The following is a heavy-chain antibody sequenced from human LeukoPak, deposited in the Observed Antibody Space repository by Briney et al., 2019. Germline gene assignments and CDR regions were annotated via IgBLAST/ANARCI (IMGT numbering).Heavy chain of an antibody. CDR1: GYTFTSYG. CDR2: ISAYNGNT. V-gene: IGHV1-18*01. CDR3: ARDYGGAPDIVVVVAVDH. Sequence: ASVKVSCKASGYTFTSYGISWVRQAPGQGLEWMGWISAYNGNTNYAQKLQGRVTMTTDTSTSTAYMELRSLRSDDTAVYYCARDYGGAPDIVVVVAVDHWGQGTLVTVSS. J-gene: IGHJ4*02. D-gene: IGHD2-15*01.